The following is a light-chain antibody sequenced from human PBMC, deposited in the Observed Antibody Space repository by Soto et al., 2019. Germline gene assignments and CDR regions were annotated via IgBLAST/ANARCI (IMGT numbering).Light chain of an antibody. CDR1: QSISSY. CDR3: QQSHSSPRT. CDR2: AAS. J-gene: IGKJ1*01. V-gene: IGKV1-39*01. Sequence: DIQMTQSPSSLSASVGDRVTITCRASQSISSYLNWYQQKPGKAPKLLIYAASSLQSGVPSRFSGSGSGTDFTITISRLQPEDFATYYCQQSHSSPRTFGQGTKVEIK.